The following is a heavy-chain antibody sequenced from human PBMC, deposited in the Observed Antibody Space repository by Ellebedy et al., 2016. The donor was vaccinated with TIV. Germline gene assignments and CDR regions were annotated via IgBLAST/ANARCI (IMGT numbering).Heavy chain of an antibody. V-gene: IGHV1-24*01. CDR2: FDPEDGET. CDR1: GYTLTELS. CDR3: ATRTMVREKYYYYYGMDV. D-gene: IGHD3-10*01. J-gene: IGHJ6*02. Sequence: ASVKVSCKVSGYTLTELSMHWVRQAPGKGLEWMGGFDPEDGETIYAQKFQGRVTMTEDTSTDTAYMELSSLRSEDTAVYYCATRTMVREKYYYYYGMDVWGQGTTVTVSS.